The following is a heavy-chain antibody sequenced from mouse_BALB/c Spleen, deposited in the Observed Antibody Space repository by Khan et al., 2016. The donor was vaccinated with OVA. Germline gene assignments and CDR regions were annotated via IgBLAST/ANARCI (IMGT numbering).Heavy chain of an antibody. J-gene: IGHJ4*01. D-gene: IGHD1-1*02. V-gene: IGHV9-3-1*01. CDR2: INTYTGEP. CDR1: GFTFTNYG. Sequence: QIQLVQSGPELKKPGETVQISCKASGFTFTNYGMNWVRQAPGKGLKWMGWINTYTGEPTFTDDFKGRFAFSLETSASTAYLQINSLKNEDTATYFGANGGYNGTMDFWGQGTSVTVSS. CDR3: ANGGYNGTMDF.